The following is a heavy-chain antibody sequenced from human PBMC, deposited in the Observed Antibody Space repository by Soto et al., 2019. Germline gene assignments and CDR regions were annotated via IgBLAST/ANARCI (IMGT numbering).Heavy chain of an antibody. CDR3: ARDLTDEDY. Sequence: EVQLVESGGGLVKPGGSLRLSCAASGFTFSSYSMNWVRQAPGKGLEWVSSISSSSSYIYYADSVKGRFTISRDNAKNSLNQKMNSLRASDTAVYYCARDLTDEDYRGQGTLVTVSS. CDR2: ISSSSSYI. J-gene: IGHJ4*02. D-gene: IGHD2-21*02. CDR1: GFTFSSYS. V-gene: IGHV3-21*01.